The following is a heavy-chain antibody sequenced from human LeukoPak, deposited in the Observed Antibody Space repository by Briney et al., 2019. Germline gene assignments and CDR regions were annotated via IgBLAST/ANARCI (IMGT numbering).Heavy chain of an antibody. V-gene: IGHV1-18*04. J-gene: IGHJ5*02. CDR1: GYTFTNYY. CDR2: ISAYNGNT. CDR3: ARDPRTIFSPFDP. Sequence: ASVKVSCKASGYTFTNYYIHWVRQAPGQGLEWMGWISAYNGNTNYAQKLQGRVTMTTDTSTSTAYMELRSLRSDDTAVYYCARDPRTIFSPFDPWGQGTLVTVSS. D-gene: IGHD3-9*01.